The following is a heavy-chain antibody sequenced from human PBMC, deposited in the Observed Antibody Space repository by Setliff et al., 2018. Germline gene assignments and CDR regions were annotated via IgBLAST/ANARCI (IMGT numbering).Heavy chain of an antibody. V-gene: IGHV4-39*01. D-gene: IGHD2-2*01. CDR1: GGSMMSISYY. J-gene: IGHJ4*02. CDR2: IYDSGTT. CDR3: AICRYQVPYNY. Sequence: SETLSLTCTVSGGSMMSISYYWGWVRQPPGKGLEWIGTIYDSGTTYCNPSLKSRVTISVDTSKNQFSLRLSSVTAADTAVYYCAICRYQVPYNYWGQGSLVTVSS.